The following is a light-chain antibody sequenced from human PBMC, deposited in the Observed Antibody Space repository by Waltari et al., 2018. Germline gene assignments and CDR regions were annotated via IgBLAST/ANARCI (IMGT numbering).Light chain of an antibody. CDR3: CSYAGSYTDVV. J-gene: IGLJ2*01. CDR2: DVS. Sequence: QSALTQPRSVSGSPGQSVTISRTGISSDVGGYNSVSWSQQHPGKAPKLMIYDVSKRPSGVPVRCSGSKSGNTPSLTISGLQAEDETDYYCCSYAGSYTDVVFGGGTKLTVL. CDR1: SSDVGGYNS. V-gene: IGLV2-11*01.